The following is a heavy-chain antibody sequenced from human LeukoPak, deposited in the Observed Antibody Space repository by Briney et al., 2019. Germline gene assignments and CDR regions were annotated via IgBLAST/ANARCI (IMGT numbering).Heavy chain of an antibody. V-gene: IGHV3-30*02. CDR1: GFTFSSYG. Sequence: GGSLRLSCAASGFTFSSYGMHWVRQAPGKGLEWVTFIRYDGSNKYYADSVKGRFTISRDNSKNTLYLQMNSLRAEDTAVYYCAKRHYDFWSGYQNQMYYFDYWGQGTLVTVSS. CDR3: AKRHYDFWSGYQNQMYYFDY. J-gene: IGHJ4*02. D-gene: IGHD3-3*01. CDR2: IRYDGSNK.